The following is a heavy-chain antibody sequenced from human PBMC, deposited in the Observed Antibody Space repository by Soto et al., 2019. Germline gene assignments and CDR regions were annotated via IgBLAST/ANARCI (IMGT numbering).Heavy chain of an antibody. J-gene: IGHJ4*02. Sequence: GGSLRLSCAASGFTFDDYAMHWVRQAPGKGLEWVSGISWNSGSIGYADSVKGRFTISRDNAKNSLYLQMNSLRAEDTALYYCAKDLDDYGFLFDHWGQGTLVTVSS. CDR2: ISWNSGSI. CDR3: AKDLDDYGFLFDH. D-gene: IGHD4-17*01. CDR1: GFTFDDYA. V-gene: IGHV3-9*01.